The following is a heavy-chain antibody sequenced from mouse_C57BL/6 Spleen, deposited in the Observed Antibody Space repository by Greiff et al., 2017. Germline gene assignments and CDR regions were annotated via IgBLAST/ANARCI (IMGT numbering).Heavy chain of an antibody. Sequence: VQLQQSGAELVRPGASVKLSCTASGFNIKDDYMHWVKQRPEQGLEWIGWIDPENGDTEYASKFQGKATITADTSSNTAYLQLSSLTSEDTAVYYCTTHSNYVDYWGQGTTLTVSS. CDR2: IDPENGDT. V-gene: IGHV14-4*01. J-gene: IGHJ2*01. CDR1: GFNIKDDY. CDR3: TTHSNYVDY. D-gene: IGHD2-5*01.